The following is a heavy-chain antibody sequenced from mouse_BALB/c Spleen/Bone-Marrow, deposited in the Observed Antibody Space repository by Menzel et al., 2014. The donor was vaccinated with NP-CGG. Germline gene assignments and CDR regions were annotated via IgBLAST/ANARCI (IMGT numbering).Heavy chain of an antibody. D-gene: IGHD2-4*01. J-gene: IGHJ3*01. V-gene: IGHV5-9-2*01. CDR1: GFTFNSYG. CDR3: ARHAYYDQTEVSFVY. Sequence: EVKVVDSGGGLVKSGGSLKLSCAASGFTFNSYGMSWVRQTPEKRLEWVATISGGGSYTFYPDSVKGRFTIPRDNAKNNLYLQLSSLRSEDTALYYCARHAYYDQTEVSFVYWGQGTLVTVSA. CDR2: ISGGGSYT.